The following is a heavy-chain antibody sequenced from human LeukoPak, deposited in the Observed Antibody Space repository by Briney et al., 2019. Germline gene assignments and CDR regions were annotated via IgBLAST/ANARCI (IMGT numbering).Heavy chain of an antibody. CDR2: IYSGGKT. D-gene: IGHD3-10*01. CDR1: GFTVSNNY. V-gene: IGHV3-53*01. Sequence: GGSLRLSCAASGFTVSNNYMSWVRQAPGKGLEWVSVIYSGGKTYYIDSVKGRFTISRDNSKNTVYLQMNSLRVEDTAVYYCVRDSSKFGLWGQGTLVTVSS. CDR3: VRDSSKFGL. J-gene: IGHJ4*02.